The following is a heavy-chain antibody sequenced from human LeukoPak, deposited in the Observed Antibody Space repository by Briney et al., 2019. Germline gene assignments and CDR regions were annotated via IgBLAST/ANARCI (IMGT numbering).Heavy chain of an antibody. CDR1: GGSISSYY. V-gene: IGHV4-59*01. D-gene: IGHD1-26*01. CDR3: ARGPTSGSYDY. J-gene: IGHJ4*02. Sequence: SETLSLTCTVSGGSISSYYWNWIRQPPGKGLEWIGYIYYSGSTNYNPSLKSRVTISVDTSENQVSLKLSSVTAADTAVYYCARGPTSGSYDYWGQGTLVTVSS. CDR2: IYYSGST.